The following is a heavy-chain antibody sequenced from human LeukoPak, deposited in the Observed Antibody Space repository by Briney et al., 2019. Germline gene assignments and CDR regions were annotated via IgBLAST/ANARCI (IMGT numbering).Heavy chain of an antibody. J-gene: IGHJ4*02. D-gene: IGHD4-17*01. CDR1: GYTFTSYY. CDR2: INPSGGST. CDR3: ARDAGGTGTTTGEY. V-gene: IGHV1-46*01. Sequence: GASVKVSCKASGYTFTSYYMHWVRQAPGQGLEWMGIINPSGGSTSYAQRFQGRVTITTDESTSTAYMELSSLRSEDTAVYYCARDAGGTGTTTGEYWGQGTLVTVSS.